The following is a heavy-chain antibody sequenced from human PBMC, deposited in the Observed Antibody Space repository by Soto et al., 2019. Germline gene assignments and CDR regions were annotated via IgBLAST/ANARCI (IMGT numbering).Heavy chain of an antibody. Sequence: GGSLRLSCAASGFTFSSYAMHWVRQAPGKGLEWVAVISYDGSNKYYADSVKGRFTISRDNAKNTLYLQMNSLRAEDTAVYYCASGYYYGSGSYYPDPDIASNDYWGQGTLVTVSS. D-gene: IGHD3-10*01. CDR1: GFTFSSYA. CDR2: ISYDGSNK. J-gene: IGHJ4*02. V-gene: IGHV3-30-3*01. CDR3: ASGYYYGSGSYYPDPDIASNDY.